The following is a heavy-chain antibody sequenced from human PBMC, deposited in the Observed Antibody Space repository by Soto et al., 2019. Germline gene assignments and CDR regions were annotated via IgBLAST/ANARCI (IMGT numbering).Heavy chain of an antibody. CDR2: ISPYNGNT. CDR1: DKTFLSYG. CDR3: GTQISTVMVFRH. V-gene: IGHV1-18*01. D-gene: IGHD5-18*01. J-gene: IGHJ4*02. Sequence: QVQLVQSGAEVKKPGASVKVSCKASDKTFLSYGISWVRQGPGQGLEWMGWISPYNGNTNYAQKLQGRVTMTTAKATRTAYMEPRSPRSDDTAVQYSGTQISTVMVFRHWDPGTPVSVSA.